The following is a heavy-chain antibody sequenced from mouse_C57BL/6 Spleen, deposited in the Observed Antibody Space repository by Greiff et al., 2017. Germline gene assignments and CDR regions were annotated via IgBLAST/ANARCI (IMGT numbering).Heavy chain of an antibody. D-gene: IGHD1-1*01. J-gene: IGHJ1*03. CDR3: ARGFTTVVAWYFDV. CDR1: GYTFTSYG. V-gene: IGHV1-81*01. Sequence: QVQLQQPGAELVKPGASVKLSCKASGYTFTSYGISWVKQRTGQGLEWIGEIYPRSGNTYYNEKFKGKATLTADKSSSTAYMELRSLTSEDSAVYFCARGFTTVVAWYFDVWGTGTTVTVSS. CDR2: IYPRSGNT.